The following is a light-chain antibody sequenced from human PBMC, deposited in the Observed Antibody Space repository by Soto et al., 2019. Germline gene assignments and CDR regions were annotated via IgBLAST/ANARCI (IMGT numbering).Light chain of an antibody. CDR1: QSVLYSSNNKNY. J-gene: IGKJ1*01. Sequence: DIVITQSTDSLSVALCERATINCKCSQSVLYSSNNKNYLTWYQQKPGQPPKLLIYWASTRESGVPDRFSGSGSGTDFTLTISSLQAEDVAVYYCQQYYSTPRTFGQGTKVDI. CDR3: QQYYSTPRT. CDR2: WAS. V-gene: IGKV4-1*01.